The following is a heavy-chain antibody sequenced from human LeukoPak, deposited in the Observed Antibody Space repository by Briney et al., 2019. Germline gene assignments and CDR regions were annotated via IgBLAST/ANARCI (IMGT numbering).Heavy chain of an antibody. J-gene: IGHJ4*02. CDR1: GGSIRSSSYY. Sequence: SETLSLTCTVSGGSIRSSSYYWGWIRQPPGKGLEWIGSIYYSGSTYYNPSLKSRVTISVDTSKNQFSLRLSSVTAADTGVYYCARASGSSWGAGFDYWGQGTLVTVSS. D-gene: IGHD2-15*01. CDR3: ARASGSSWGAGFDY. CDR2: IYYSGST. V-gene: IGHV4-39*07.